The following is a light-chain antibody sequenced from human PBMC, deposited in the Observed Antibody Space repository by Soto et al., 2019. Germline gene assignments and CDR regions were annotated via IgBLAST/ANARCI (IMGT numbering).Light chain of an antibody. CDR2: WAS. CDR1: QSVLSNSNSKSY. CDR3: QQYFSSPT. J-gene: IGKJ1*01. V-gene: IGKV4-1*01. Sequence: DIVMTPSPDSLAVSLGETATFSCKSSQSVLSNSNSKSYLAWYQQKSGQPPKLLIYWASTRESGVPDRFSGSGSGTDFTPSISRLQAEDVAVYYCQQYFSSPTFGQGTKVEIK.